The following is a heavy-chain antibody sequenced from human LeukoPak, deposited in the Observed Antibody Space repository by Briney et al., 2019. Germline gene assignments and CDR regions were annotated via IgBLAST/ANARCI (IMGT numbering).Heavy chain of an antibody. Sequence: SETLSLTCTVSGGSISSSSYYWGWIRQPPGKGLEWIGATFYTGRTFYSPSLKSRVTISVDTSKNQFSLDLSSATAADTAAYYCARRRHNFDFYDVWGQGTRVTVSS. J-gene: IGHJ3*01. D-gene: IGHD3/OR15-3a*01. V-gene: IGHV4-39*01. CDR1: GGSISSSSYY. CDR2: TFYTGRT. CDR3: ARRRHNFDFYDV.